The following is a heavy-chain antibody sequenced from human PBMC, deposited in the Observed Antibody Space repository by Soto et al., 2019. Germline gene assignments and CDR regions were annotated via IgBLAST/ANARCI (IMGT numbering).Heavy chain of an antibody. D-gene: IGHD7-27*01. CDR2: IYSDGST. J-gene: IGHJ4*02. V-gene: IGHV3-53*01. CDR3: ARASSRWGSEAAY. Sequence: EVQLVESGGGLIHPGGSLRLSCAASGLTVSGNYMGWVRQAPGKGLEWVSGIYSDGSTIYADSVKGRFTIFRDNSKNMLYLQMNSLRAEDTAVYHCARASSRWGSEAAYWGQGTLVTVSS. CDR1: GLTVSGNY.